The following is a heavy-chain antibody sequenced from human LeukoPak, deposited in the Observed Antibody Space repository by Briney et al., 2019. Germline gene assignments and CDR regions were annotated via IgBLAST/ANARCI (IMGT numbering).Heavy chain of an antibody. CDR1: GFTFSSYA. CDR3: AKIIVVLPSTISNPYYFDY. CDR2: ISGSGDST. V-gene: IGHV3-23*01. Sequence: GGSLRLSCAASGFTFSSYAMSWVRQAPGKGLEWVSGISGSGDSTYYADSVKGWFTTSRDNSKNTLYLQMSSLRAEDTAVYYCAKIIVVLPSTISNPYYFDYWGQGTLVTVSS. D-gene: IGHD2-2*02. J-gene: IGHJ4*02.